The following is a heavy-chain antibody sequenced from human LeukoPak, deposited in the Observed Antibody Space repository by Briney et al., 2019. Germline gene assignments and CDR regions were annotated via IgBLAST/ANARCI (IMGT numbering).Heavy chain of an antibody. Sequence: PGGSLRLSWAASGFTFSSYAVSWVRQAPGKGLEWVSDISGSGGSTYYADSVKGRFTISRDNSKNTLYLQMNSLRAEDTAVYYCAKDPGQGFDYWGQGTLVTVSS. CDR1: GFTFSSYA. CDR3: AKDPGQGFDY. V-gene: IGHV3-23*01. J-gene: IGHJ4*02. CDR2: ISGSGGST.